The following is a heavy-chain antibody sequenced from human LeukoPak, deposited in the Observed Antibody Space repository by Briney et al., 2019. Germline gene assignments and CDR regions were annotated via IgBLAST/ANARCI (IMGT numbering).Heavy chain of an antibody. V-gene: IGHV3-23*01. CDR2: ITASGGST. CDR3: AKKQQLNDYFDY. D-gene: IGHD6-13*01. Sequence: PGGSLRLSCAASGFTFSNYAMSWVRQAPGKGLQWVSGITASGGSTYYADSVKGRFTISRDNSKNTLYLQMNRLRAEDTAVYYCAKKQQLNDYFDYWGQGTLVTVSS. J-gene: IGHJ4*02. CDR1: GFTFSNYA.